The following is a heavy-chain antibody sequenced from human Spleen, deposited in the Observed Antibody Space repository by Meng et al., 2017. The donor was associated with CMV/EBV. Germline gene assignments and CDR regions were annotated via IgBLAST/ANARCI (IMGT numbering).Heavy chain of an antibody. Sequence: SCSGSGFTFGKCGMPWVRQAPGKGLEWVAVIWYDGSEEYYADNVKGRFTISRDNYRHMLYLQMNNLRAEDTAVYYCAKAPYSGGFDSWGQGTLVTVSS. J-gene: IGHJ4*02. D-gene: IGHD3-10*01. CDR3: AKAPYSGGFDS. CDR1: GFTFGKCG. CDR2: IWYDGSEE. V-gene: IGHV3-33*03.